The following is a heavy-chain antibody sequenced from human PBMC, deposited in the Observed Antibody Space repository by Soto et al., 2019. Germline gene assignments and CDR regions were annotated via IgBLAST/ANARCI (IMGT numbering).Heavy chain of an antibody. J-gene: IGHJ6*03. CDR3: ARDLSWGSNWYYYMDV. D-gene: IGHD7-27*01. CDR2: ISSSSSVI. Sequence: EVQLVESGGGLVQPGGSLRLSCATSGFILSDCAMNWVRQAPGKGLAWVSYISSSSSVIDYADSVKGRFTVSRDNAGNSLYLQMNSLRAEDTAVYYCARDLSWGSNWYYYMDVWGKGTTVTVSS. CDR1: GFILSDCA. V-gene: IGHV3-48*01.